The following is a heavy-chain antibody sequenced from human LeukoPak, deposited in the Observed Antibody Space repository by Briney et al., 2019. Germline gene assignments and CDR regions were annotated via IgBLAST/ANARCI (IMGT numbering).Heavy chain of an antibody. V-gene: IGHV1-69*06. CDR3: TRGGFGELYHFDY. CDR2: FIPIFGTA. CDR1: GNSFNKYA. Sequence: ASVKVSCKASGNSFNKYAITWVRQAPGQGLEWMGEFIPIFGTAMYAKKFQGRVTITADKSTSTAYMDLNSLRSEDTAVYYCTRGGFGELYHFDYWGQGTLVTVSS. D-gene: IGHD3-10*01. J-gene: IGHJ4*02.